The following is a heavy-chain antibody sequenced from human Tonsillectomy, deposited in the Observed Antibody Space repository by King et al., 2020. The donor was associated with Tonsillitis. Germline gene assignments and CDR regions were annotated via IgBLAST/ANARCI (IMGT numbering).Heavy chain of an antibody. CDR2: LTENGRST. D-gene: IGHD1-26*01. V-gene: IGHV3-23*04. Sequence: VQLVESGGGLVQPGGSLRLSFAAFGLTLSNYAMSWVRQAPGTGLEWASALTENGRSTFNADSGNGRFTISRDNSKNTLYLQMTSLSAEDTAIYYCARDPEAAPTTLTYNWFDSWGQGTLVTVSS. J-gene: IGHJ5*01. CDR1: GLTLSNYA. CDR3: ARDPEAAPTTLTYNWFDS.